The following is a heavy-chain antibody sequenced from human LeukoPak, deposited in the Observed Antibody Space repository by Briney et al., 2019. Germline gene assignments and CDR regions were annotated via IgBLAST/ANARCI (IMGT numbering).Heavy chain of an antibody. D-gene: IGHD2-8*01. V-gene: IGHV1-2*02. J-gene: IGHJ4*02. CDR2: INPNSGGT. Sequence: GASVKVSCKASGYTFTGYYMHWVRQAPGQGLEWMGWINPNSGGTNYAQKFQGRVTMTSDTSISTAYMELYRLGSDDTAFYYCARRPEGVGAVGVIDYWGQGTLVTVSS. CDR3: ARRPEGVGAVGVIDY. CDR1: GYTFTGYY.